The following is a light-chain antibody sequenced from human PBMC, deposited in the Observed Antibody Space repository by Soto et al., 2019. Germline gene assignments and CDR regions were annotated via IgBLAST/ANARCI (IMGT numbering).Light chain of an antibody. CDR1: SSNIGSNA. Sequence: QSVLTQPPSASGTPGQRVTISCSGGSSNIGSNAVTWYHQLPGTAPKLLIYSNNQRPSGVPDRFSGSKSGTSASLAICGLQSEDEADYYCAAWDDSLNGLYVFGTGTKLTVL. J-gene: IGLJ1*01. CDR3: AAWDDSLNGLYV. V-gene: IGLV1-44*01. CDR2: SNN.